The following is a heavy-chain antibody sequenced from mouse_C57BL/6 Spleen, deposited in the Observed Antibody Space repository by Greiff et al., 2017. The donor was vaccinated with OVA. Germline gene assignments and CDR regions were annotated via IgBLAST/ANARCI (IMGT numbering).Heavy chain of an antibody. J-gene: IGHJ2*01. D-gene: IGHD4-1*01. Sequence: EVMLVESGGGLVQPGGSLKLSCAASGFTFSDYYMYWVRQTPEKRLEWVAYISNGGGSTYYPDTVKGRFTISRDNAKNTLYLQMSRLKSEDTAMYYCARHRGPLTGTFDYWGQGTTLTVSS. CDR1: GFTFSDYY. CDR2: ISNGGGST. CDR3: ARHRGPLTGTFDY. V-gene: IGHV5-12*01.